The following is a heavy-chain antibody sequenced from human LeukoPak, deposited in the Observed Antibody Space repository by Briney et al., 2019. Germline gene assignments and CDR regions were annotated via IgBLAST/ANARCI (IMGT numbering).Heavy chain of an antibody. V-gene: IGHV3-23*01. J-gene: IGHJ4*02. D-gene: IGHD3-9*01. CDR3: AKYGDILTGYPYYFDY. CDR2: FSGSGVST. Sequence: PGGSLRLSCAASGFTLRNYAMSWVRQAPGKGLEWVSAFSGSGVSTHYADSVKGRFTISRDNSKNTLYLQMNSLRAEDTAVYYCAKYGDILTGYPYYFDYWGQGTLVTVSS. CDR1: GFTLRNYA.